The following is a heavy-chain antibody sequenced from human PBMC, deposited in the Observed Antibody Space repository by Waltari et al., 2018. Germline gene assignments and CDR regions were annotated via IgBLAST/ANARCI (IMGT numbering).Heavy chain of an antibody. V-gene: IGHV1-18*01. D-gene: IGHD6-13*01. CDR1: GFLFSNYG. J-gene: IGHJ4*02. CDR3: ARDDVDSSSFGGF. CDR2: ISAYNGNT. Sequence: QLQLVQSGAEVKKPGASVQASCKGSGFLFSNYGITWVRQAPGQGLEWMGWISAYNGNTNYEQKFQGRVTMTTDTSTSTAYMELRSLRSDDTAVYYCARDDVDSSSFGGFWGQGTLVTVSS.